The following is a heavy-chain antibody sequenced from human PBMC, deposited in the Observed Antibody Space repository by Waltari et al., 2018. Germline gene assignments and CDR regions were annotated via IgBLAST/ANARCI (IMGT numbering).Heavy chain of an antibody. D-gene: IGHD3-22*01. Sequence: QVQLVQSGAEVKKPGASVKVSCKASGYTFTSYYMHWVRQAPGQGLEWMGIINPSGGSTSYAQKFQGRVTMTRDTSTSTVYMELSSLRSEDTAVYYCAKVRGAMIVVVFYFDYWGQGTLVTVSS. CDR3: AKVRGAMIVVVFYFDY. V-gene: IGHV1-46*01. CDR1: GYTFTSYY. CDR2: INPSGGST. J-gene: IGHJ4*02.